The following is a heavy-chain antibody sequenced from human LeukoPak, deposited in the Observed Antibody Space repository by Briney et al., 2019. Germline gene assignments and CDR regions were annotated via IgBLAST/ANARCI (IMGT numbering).Heavy chain of an antibody. V-gene: IGHV3-23*01. CDR1: GFTLSTYA. CDR2: ISVSGVTT. CDR3: AKSLGGANNFDY. Sequence: PGGSLRLSCAASGFTLSTYAMSWVRQAPGKGLGWVSLISVSGVTTYYADSVKGRFTISRDNSKNTLYLQMNSLRDEDTAVYYCAKSLGGANNFDYWGQGTLVTVSS. D-gene: IGHD1-26*01. J-gene: IGHJ4*02.